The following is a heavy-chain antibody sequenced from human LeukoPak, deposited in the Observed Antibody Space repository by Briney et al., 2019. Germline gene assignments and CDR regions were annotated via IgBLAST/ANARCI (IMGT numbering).Heavy chain of an antibody. CDR1: GGSFSGYS. CDR2: IYHSGST. Sequence: SETLSLTCAVYGGSFSGYSWSWIRQPPGKGLEWIGYIYHSGSTYYNPSLKSRVTISVDRSKNQFTLKLSSVTAADTAVYYCARGTYDYVSRNTGFDPWGQGTLVTVSS. D-gene: IGHD3-16*01. V-gene: IGHV4-30-2*01. J-gene: IGHJ5*02. CDR3: ARGTYDYVSRNTGFDP.